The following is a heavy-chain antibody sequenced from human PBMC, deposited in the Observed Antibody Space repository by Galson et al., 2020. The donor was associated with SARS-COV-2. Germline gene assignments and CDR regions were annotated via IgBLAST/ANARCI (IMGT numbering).Heavy chain of an antibody. Sequence: GESLKISCAASEFTFSSYDMNWVRQAPGKGLEWVSYISSRGSTIYYADSVKGRFTISRDNAKNSLYLQMNSLRAEDTAVYYCARSDYDSSGKGYFQHWGHGSLVTGSS. CDR3: ARSDYDSSGKGYFQH. J-gene: IGHJ1*01. D-gene: IGHD3-22*01. CDR2: ISSRGSTI. V-gene: IGHV3-48*03. CDR1: EFTFSSYD.